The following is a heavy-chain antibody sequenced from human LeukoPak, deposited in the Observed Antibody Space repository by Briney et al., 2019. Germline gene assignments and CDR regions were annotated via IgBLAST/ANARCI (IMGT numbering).Heavy chain of an antibody. J-gene: IGHJ5*02. Sequence: PSGTLSLTCTVSGGSISKDYWSWIRQPPGKGLEWIGYIYHSGSTYYNPSLKSRVTISVDRSKNQFSLKLSSVTAADTAVYYCARDVRGSSAGWFDPWGQGTLVTVSS. CDR2: IYHSGST. D-gene: IGHD6-25*01. CDR1: GGSISKDY. CDR3: ARDVRGSSAGWFDP. V-gene: IGHV4-59*12.